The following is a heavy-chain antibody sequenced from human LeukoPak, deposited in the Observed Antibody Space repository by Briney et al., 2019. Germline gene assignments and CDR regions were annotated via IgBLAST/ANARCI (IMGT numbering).Heavy chain of an antibody. V-gene: IGHV4-30-4*01. CDR1: GASIRSGDYY. Sequence: PSETLSLTCTVSGASIRSGDYYWSWLRQPPGKGLEWIGYIYDSGSTYYNPSLKSRITISVDTSENRFSLKLSSVTATDTAVYYCARDCSGGSCYGAFDIWGQGTMVTVSS. CDR3: ARDCSGGSCYGAFDI. CDR2: IYDSGST. J-gene: IGHJ3*02. D-gene: IGHD2-15*01.